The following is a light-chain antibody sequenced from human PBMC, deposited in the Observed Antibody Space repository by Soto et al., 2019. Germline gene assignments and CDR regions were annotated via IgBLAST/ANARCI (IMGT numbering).Light chain of an antibody. CDR2: VAS. CDR3: QKYNSAPWT. CDR1: QGISYY. J-gene: IGKJ1*01. V-gene: IGKV1-27*01. Sequence: DIQMTQSPSSLPAAVGDRVTITCRARQGISYYLAWYQQHPGKVPKLLIYVASTLQSGVPSRFSGSGSGTDFTLTISSLQPEDVATYYCQKYNSAPWTFGQGTKVEIK.